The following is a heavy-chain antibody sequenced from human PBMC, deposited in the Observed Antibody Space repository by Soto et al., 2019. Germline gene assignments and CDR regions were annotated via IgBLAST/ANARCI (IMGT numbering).Heavy chain of an antibody. CDR2: IIPIFGTA. V-gene: IGHV1-69*13. CDR1: GGTFSSYA. J-gene: IGHJ3*02. D-gene: IGHD2-15*01. CDR3: ARDRHIVAGTYDAFDI. Sequence: SVKVSCKASGGTFSSYAISWVRQAPGQGLEWMGGIIPIFGTANYAQKFQGRVTITADESTSTAYMELSSLRSEDTAVYYCARDRHIVAGTYDAFDIWGQVTTVTVSS.